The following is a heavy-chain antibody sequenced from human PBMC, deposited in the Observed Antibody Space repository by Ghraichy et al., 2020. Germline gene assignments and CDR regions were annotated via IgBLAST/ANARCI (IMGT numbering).Heavy chain of an antibody. CDR3: ARTTVTRDYYYYMDV. CDR2: ISSSSSYI. CDR1: GFTFSSYS. V-gene: IGHV3-21*01. D-gene: IGHD4-11*01. J-gene: IGHJ6*03. Sequence: LTCAASGFTFSSYSMNWVRQAPGKGLEWVSSISSSSSYIYYADSVKGRFTISRDNAKNSLYLQMNSLRAEDTAVYYCARTTVTRDYYYYMDVWGKGTTVTVSS.